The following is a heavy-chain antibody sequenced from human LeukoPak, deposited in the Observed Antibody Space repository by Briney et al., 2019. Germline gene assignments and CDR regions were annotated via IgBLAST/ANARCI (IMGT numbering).Heavy chain of an antibody. CDR3: ARDLEYCTSTSCYYYYNYMDV. Sequence: GGSLRLSCAASGFTFSSYGMHWVRQAPGKGLEWVAVISYDGSNKYYADSVKGRFTISRDNSKNTLYLQMNSLRAEDTAVYYCARDLEYCTSTSCYYYYNYMDVWGKGTTVTVSS. V-gene: IGHV3-30*03. CDR2: ISYDGSNK. CDR1: GFTFSSYG. D-gene: IGHD2-2*01. J-gene: IGHJ6*03.